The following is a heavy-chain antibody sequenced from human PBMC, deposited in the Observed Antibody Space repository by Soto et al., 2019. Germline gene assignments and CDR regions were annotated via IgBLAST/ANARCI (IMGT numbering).Heavy chain of an antibody. D-gene: IGHD1-26*01. CDR2: IIPIFGTA. J-gene: IGHJ5*02. V-gene: IGHV1-69*13. CDR3: ARDPGIVGALGDYYNWFDP. Sequence: SVKVSCKASGGTFSSYAISWVRQAPGQGLEWMGGIIPIFGTANYAQKFQGRVTITADESTSTAYMELSSLRSEDTAVYYCARDPGIVGALGDYYNWFDPWGQGTLVTVSS. CDR1: GGTFSSYA.